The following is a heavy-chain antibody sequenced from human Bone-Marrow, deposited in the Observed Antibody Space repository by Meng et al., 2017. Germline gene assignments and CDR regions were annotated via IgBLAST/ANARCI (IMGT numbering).Heavy chain of an antibody. CDR1: GGTFSSYA. D-gene: IGHD2-15*01. CDR3: ARRGYCSCGSCYPLGYYYSGMDV. J-gene: IGHJ6*02. CDR2: IIPIFGTA. Sequence: SVTVSRKASGGTFSSYAISRVRQAPGHGLEWMGGIIPIFGTANYAQKFQGRVTITADKSTSTAYIELSSLRSEDTAVYYCARRGYCSCGSCYPLGYYYSGMDVWGQGTTVTVSS. V-gene: IGHV1-69*06.